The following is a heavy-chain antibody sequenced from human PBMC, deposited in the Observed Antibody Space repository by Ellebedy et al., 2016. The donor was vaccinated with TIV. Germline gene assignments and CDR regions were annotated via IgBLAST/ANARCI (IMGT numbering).Heavy chain of an antibody. CDR2: IYYSGST. CDR3: ARHAEGGGFGESYYYYYYYGMDV. Sequence: SETLSLXXTVSGGSISSYYWSWIRQPPGKGLEWIGYIYYSGSTNYNPSLKSRVTISVDTSKNQFSLKLSSVTAADTAVYYCARHAEGGGFGESYYYYYYYGMDVWGQGTTVTVSS. CDR1: GGSISSYY. D-gene: IGHD3-10*01. V-gene: IGHV4-59*08. J-gene: IGHJ6*02.